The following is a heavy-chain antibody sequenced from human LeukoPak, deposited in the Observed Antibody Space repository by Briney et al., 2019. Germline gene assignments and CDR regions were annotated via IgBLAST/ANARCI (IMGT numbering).Heavy chain of an antibody. D-gene: IGHD5-18*01. CDR3: ARATDTAMVMGLHFDY. V-gene: IGHV4-38-2*02. J-gene: IGHJ4*02. CDR2: IYHGGST. Sequence: SETLSLTCTVSGYSISGGYYWGWIRQPPGKGLEWIGSIYHGGSTYYNPSLKSRVTISVDTSKNQFSLKLSSVTAADTAVYYCARATDTAMVMGLHFDYWGQGTLVTVSS. CDR1: GYSISGGYY.